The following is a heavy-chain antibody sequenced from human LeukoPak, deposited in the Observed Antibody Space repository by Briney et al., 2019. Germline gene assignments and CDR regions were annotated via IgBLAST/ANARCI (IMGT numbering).Heavy chain of an antibody. CDR1: GFTFSSYA. CDR3: ARRYFDY. CDR2: IKRDGSEK. V-gene: IGHV3-7*03. J-gene: IGHJ4*02. Sequence: PGGSLRLSCAASGFTFSSYAMHWVRQAPGKGLEWVANIKRDGSEKYYVDSVKGRFTISRDNAKNALFLQMNSLRAEDTAVYYCARRYFDYWGQGTLVTVSS.